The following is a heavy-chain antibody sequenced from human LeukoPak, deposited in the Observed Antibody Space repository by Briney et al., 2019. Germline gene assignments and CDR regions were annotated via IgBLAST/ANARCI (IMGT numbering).Heavy chain of an antibody. V-gene: IGHV1-3*01. J-gene: IGHJ5*02. CDR1: GYTFTSYA. Sequence: ASVKVSCRASGYTFTSYAMHWVRQAPGQRLEWRGWINAGNGNTKDSQKFQGRVTITRDTSASTAYMELSSLRSEDTAVYYCARGAAAGTGDWFDPWGQGTLVTVSS. CDR3: ARGAAAGTGDWFDP. D-gene: IGHD6-13*01. CDR2: INAGNGNT.